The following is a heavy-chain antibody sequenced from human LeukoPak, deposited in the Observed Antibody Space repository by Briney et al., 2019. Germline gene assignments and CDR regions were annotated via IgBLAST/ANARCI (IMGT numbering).Heavy chain of an antibody. D-gene: IGHD3-10*01. CDR3: ARGGGGSGSYYNLVPLQNWFDP. Sequence: NPSETLSLTCTVSGGSISSYYWSWIRQPPGKGLEWIGYIYYSGSTNYNPSLKSRVTISVATSKNQFSLKLSSVTAADTAVYYCARGGGGSGSYYNLVPLQNWFDPWGQGTLVTVSS. J-gene: IGHJ5*02. CDR1: GGSISSYY. CDR2: IYYSGST. V-gene: IGHV4-59*01.